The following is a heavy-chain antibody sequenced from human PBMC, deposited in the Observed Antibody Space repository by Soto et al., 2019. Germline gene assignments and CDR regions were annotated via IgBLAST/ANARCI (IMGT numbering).Heavy chain of an antibody. CDR1: GFTFSSFW. D-gene: IGHD3-10*01. Sequence: VQLVESGGGLVQPGGSLRLSCAASGFTFSSFWMSWVRQAPGKGLEWVANIKTDGSQTHYVDSVKGRFTISRDNPKTSLFLQMKSLRVEDTAVYFCTSDRYPRFYHGSGSYPYYWGQGTPVTVSS. V-gene: IGHV3-7*03. CDR3: TSDRYPRFYHGSGSYPYY. CDR2: IKTDGSQT. J-gene: IGHJ4*02.